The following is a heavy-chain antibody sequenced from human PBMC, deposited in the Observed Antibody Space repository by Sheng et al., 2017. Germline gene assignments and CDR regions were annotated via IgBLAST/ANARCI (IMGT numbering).Heavy chain of an antibody. CDR2: IYYSGST. CDR1: GGSMSSSSYY. J-gene: IGHJ3*02. D-gene: IGHD2-2*01. Sequence: HLQLQKSGPGLVKPSETLSLTCTVSGGSMSSSSYYWGWIRQPPREGGWSGLGSIYYSGSTYYNPSLKSRVTISVDTSKNQFSLDLSSVTAADTAVYYCARGPAAIRGLEPLDMWGQGTMVTGLF. CDR3: ARGPAAIRGLEPLDM. V-gene: IGHV4-39*07.